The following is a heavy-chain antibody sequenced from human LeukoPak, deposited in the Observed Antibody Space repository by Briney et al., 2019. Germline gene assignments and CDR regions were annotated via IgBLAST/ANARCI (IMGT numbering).Heavy chain of an antibody. CDR3: ARTLYGYYFDY. CDR2: IKSDGSST. CDR1: GFTFSTYW. V-gene: IGHV3-74*01. Sequence: PGGSLRLSCAASGFTFSTYWMPWVRQAPGQGLVWVSRIKSDGSSTSYATSVKGRFTISRDNAKNTLYLQMNSLRAEDTAVYYCARTLYGYYFDYWGQGTLVTVSS. D-gene: IGHD2-8*01. J-gene: IGHJ4*02.